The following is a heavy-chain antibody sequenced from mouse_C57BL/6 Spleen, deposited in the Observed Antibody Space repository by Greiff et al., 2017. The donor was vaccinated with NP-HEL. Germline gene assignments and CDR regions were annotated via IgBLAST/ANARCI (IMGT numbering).Heavy chain of an antibody. CDR1: GYTFTDYE. CDR2: IDPETGGT. CDR3: TRDQVLLRSYFDY. V-gene: IGHV1-15*01. D-gene: IGHD1-1*01. J-gene: IGHJ2*01. Sequence: QVQLQQSGAELVRPGASVTLSCKASGYTFTDYEMHWVKQTPVHGLEWIGAIDPETGGTAYNQKFKGKAILTADKSSSTAYMELRSLTSEDSAVYYCTRDQVLLRSYFDYWGQGTTLTVSS.